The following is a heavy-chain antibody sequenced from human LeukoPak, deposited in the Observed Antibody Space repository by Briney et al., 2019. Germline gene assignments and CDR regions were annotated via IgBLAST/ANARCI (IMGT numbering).Heavy chain of an antibody. Sequence: PGGSLRLSCAASGFTFSSYGMHWVRQAPGKGLVWVAFIRYDGSNKYYADSVKGRFTISRDNSKNTLYLQMNSLRAEDTAVYYCATLSGLRYFDWLSYRPYYFDYWGQGTLVTVSS. CDR3: ATLSGLRYFDWLSYRPYYFDY. CDR1: GFTFSSYG. V-gene: IGHV3-30*02. D-gene: IGHD3-9*01. CDR2: IRYDGSNK. J-gene: IGHJ4*02.